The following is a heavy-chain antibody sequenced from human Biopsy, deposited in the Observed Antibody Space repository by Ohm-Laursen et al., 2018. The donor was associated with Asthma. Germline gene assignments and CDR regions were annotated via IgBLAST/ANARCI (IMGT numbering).Heavy chain of an antibody. CDR1: GVSIRSYY. CDR2: IHYSGST. J-gene: IGHJ4*02. V-gene: IGHV4-59*01. Sequence: TLFLTWTVSGVSIRSYYWTWIRQPPGEGLEWIGNIHYSGSTYSNPSLKSRATISVDTSKKQISLRLSSVIAADTAVYYCAGFCSGGNCPDHWGQGTLVTVSS. D-gene: IGHD2-15*01. CDR3: AGFCSGGNCPDH.